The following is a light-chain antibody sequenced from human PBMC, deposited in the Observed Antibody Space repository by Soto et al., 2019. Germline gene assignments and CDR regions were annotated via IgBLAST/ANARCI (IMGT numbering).Light chain of an antibody. V-gene: IGLV2-23*02. CDR3: CSHAGGGTLV. J-gene: IGLJ3*02. Sequence: QSALTQPASVSGSPGQSITISCTGTSSDIGGYDFVSWYQQHPGKAPKLIIYQVTNRPSGVSTRFSGSKSGDTASLTISGLQAEDEGDYYCCSHAGGGTLVFGGGTKLTVL. CDR1: SSDIGGYDF. CDR2: QVT.